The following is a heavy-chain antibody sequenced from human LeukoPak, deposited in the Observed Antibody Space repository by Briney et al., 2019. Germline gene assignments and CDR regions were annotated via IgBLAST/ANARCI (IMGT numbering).Heavy chain of an antibody. D-gene: IGHD3-22*01. V-gene: IGHV4-34*01. CDR1: GGSFSGYY. CDR2: INHSGST. Sequence: SETLSLTCAVYGGSFSGYYWSWIRQPPGEGLEWIGEINHSGSTNYNPSLKSRVTISVDTSKNQFSLKLSSVTAADTAVYYCARGSFYYDSSGYYLYRGFDYWGQGTLVTVSS. CDR3: ARGSFYYDSSGYYLYRGFDY. J-gene: IGHJ4*02.